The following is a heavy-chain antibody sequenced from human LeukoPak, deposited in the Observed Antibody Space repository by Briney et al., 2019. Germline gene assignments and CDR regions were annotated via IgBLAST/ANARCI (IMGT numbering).Heavy chain of an antibody. D-gene: IGHD2-2*03. CDR1: GGSFSGYY. CDR3: ARALDIVVVPAATAFDP. Sequence: SETLSLTFAVYGGSFSGYYWSWIRQPPGKGLEWIGEINHSGSTNYNPSLKSRVTISVDTSKNQFSLKLSSVTAADTAVYYCARALDIVVVPAATAFDPWGQGTLVTVSS. V-gene: IGHV4-34*01. J-gene: IGHJ5*02. CDR2: INHSGST.